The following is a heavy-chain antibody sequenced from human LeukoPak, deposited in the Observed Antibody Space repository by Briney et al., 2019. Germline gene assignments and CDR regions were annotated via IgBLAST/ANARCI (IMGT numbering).Heavy chain of an antibody. D-gene: IGHD2-21*02. CDR2: ISGSGGST. Sequence: GGSLRLSCAASGFTFSSYAMSWVRQAPGKGLEGVSAISGSGGSTYYADSVKGRFTISRDNSKNTLYLQMNSLRAEDTAVYYCAKHPRGSVVTAIRFDYWGQGTLVTVSS. CDR1: GFTFSSYA. J-gene: IGHJ4*02. V-gene: IGHV3-23*01. CDR3: AKHPRGSVVTAIRFDY.